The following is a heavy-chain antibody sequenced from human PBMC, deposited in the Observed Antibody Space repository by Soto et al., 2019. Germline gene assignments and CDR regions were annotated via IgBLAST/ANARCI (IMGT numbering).Heavy chain of an antibody. J-gene: IGHJ4*02. Sequence: QVQLVQSGAEVKKPGASVKVSCKASGYTFTSYGISWVRQAPGQGLEWMGWSSAYNGNTNYAQKLQGRVTMTTDTPTSTAYMERRSLRSDDTAVYYCARSPISIAVAGLFDYWGQGTLVTVSS. V-gene: IGHV1-18*01. CDR3: ARSPISIAVAGLFDY. D-gene: IGHD6-19*01. CDR2: SSAYNGNT. CDR1: GYTFTSYG.